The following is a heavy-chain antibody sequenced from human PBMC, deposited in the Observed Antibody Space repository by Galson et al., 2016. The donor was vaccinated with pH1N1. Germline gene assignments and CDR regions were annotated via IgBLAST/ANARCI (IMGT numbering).Heavy chain of an antibody. D-gene: IGHD1-26*01. Sequence: SLRLSCAASGFFFHNAWMSWVRQAPGKGLEWVGRIKDKADGVATDYAAPLKGRFTLSRDDSRNTVFLQMNSLKTEDTAVYYCTSDSGTYFDALGLDHWGQGTLVTVSS. V-gene: IGHV3-15*01. J-gene: IGHJ5*02. CDR3: TSDSGTYFDALGLDH. CDR2: IKDKADGVAT. CDR1: GFFFHNAW.